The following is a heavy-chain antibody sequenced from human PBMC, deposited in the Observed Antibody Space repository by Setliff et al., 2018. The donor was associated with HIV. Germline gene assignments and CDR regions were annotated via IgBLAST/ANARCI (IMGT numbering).Heavy chain of an antibody. J-gene: IGHJ6*03. CDR1: GGSISSYY. V-gene: IGHV4-4*07. D-gene: IGHD3-16*01. Sequence: SETLSLTCTVSGGSISSYYWSWIRQPAGKGLEWIGHIYTSGSTNYNPSLKSRVTMSVDTSKNQFSLKLNSVTAADTAVYYCARDVPWGDYYYYMDVWGKGTTVTVSS. CDR3: ARDVPWGDYYYYMDV. CDR2: IYTSGST.